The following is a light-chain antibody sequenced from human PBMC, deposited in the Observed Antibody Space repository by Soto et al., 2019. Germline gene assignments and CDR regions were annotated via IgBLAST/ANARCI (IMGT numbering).Light chain of an antibody. V-gene: IGLV2-14*01. CDR3: SSYTSSSTLWV. CDR1: SSDVGGYNY. CDR2: DVS. Sequence: QSALTQPASVSGSPGQSITISCTGTSSDVGGYNYVSWYQQHPGKAPKLMIYDVSNRPSGVSNRFSGSKSGNTASLTISGLQAEDEADYYCSSYTSSSTLWVFGGWTKVTVL. J-gene: IGLJ3*02.